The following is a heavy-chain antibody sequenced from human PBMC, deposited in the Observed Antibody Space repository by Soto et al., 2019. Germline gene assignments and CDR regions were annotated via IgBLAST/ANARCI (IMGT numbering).Heavy chain of an antibody. V-gene: IGHV3-74*01. D-gene: IGHD2-2*01. J-gene: IGHJ1*01. CDR3: AKGVPAATRYFQH. CDR1: GFSFSSYW. Sequence: VQLVESGGGLVQPGGSPRLSCAASGFSFSSYWMHWVRHAPGKGLVWVSRINSDGSSTTYADSVKGRFTISRDNAKNTLYLQMNSLTPEDTAVYYCAKGVPAATRYFQHWGQGTLVTVSS. CDR2: INSDGSST.